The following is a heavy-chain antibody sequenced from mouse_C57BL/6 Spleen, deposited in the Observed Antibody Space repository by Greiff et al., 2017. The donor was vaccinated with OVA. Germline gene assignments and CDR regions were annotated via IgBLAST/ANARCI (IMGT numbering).Heavy chain of an antibody. CDR2: IDPSDSYT. J-gene: IGHJ2*01. CDR3: ARGNWEGDY. Sequence: VQLQQSGAELVKPGASVKLSCKASGYTFTSYWMQWVKQRPGQGLEWIGEIDPSDSYTNYNQKFKGKATLTVDTSSSTAYMQLSSLTSEDSAVYYCARGNWEGDYWGQGTTLTVSS. V-gene: IGHV1-50*01. D-gene: IGHD4-1*01. CDR1: GYTFTSYW.